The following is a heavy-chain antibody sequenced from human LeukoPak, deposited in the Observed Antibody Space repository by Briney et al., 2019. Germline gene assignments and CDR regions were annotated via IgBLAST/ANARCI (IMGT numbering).Heavy chain of an antibody. V-gene: IGHV4-39*07. CDR2: IYYSGST. Sequence: SETLSLTCTVSGGSISSSSYYWGWIRQPPGKGLEWIGSIYYSGSTNYNPSLKSRVTISVDTSKNQFSLKLSSVTAADTAVYYCARRTSQAIAAAGTHFDYWGQGTLVTVSS. CDR1: GGSISSSSYY. D-gene: IGHD6-13*01. J-gene: IGHJ4*02. CDR3: ARRTSQAIAAAGTHFDY.